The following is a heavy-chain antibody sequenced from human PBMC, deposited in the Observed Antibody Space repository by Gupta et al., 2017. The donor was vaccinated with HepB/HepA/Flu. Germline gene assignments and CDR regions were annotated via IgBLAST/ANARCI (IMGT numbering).Heavy chain of an antibody. CDR2: IYTSGST. D-gene: IGHD6-6*01. V-gene: IGHV4-4*07. J-gene: IGHJ6*03. CDR1: GGSIVSYY. Sequence: TVSGGSIVSYYWSWIRQPAGKGLEWIGRIYTSGSTNYNPSLKSRVTMSVDTSKNQFSLKLSSVTAADTAVYYCARDGAARHHYYYYMDVWGKGTTVTVSS. CDR3: ARDGAARHHYYYYMDV.